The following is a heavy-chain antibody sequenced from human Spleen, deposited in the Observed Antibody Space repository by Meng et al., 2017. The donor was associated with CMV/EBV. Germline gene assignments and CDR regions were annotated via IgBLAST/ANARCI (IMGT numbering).Heavy chain of an antibody. D-gene: IGHD5-24*01. CDR1: GGTFSSYA. CDR3: ARSRDGYNYGPYYFDY. CDR2: IIPIFGTA. J-gene: IGHJ4*02. Sequence: QVERVQSGAEVKKPGSSVKVSCKAPGGTFSSYAISWVRQAPGQGLEWMGGIIPIFGTANYAQKFQGRVTITADESTSTAYMELSSLRSEDTAVYYCARSRDGYNYGPYYFDYWGQGTLVTVSS. V-gene: IGHV1-69*12.